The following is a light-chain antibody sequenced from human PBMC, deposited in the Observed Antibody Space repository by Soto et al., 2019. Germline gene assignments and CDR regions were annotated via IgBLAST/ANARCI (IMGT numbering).Light chain of an antibody. CDR2: DAS. CDR1: QSISVS. J-gene: IGKJ4*01. CDR3: QQYGTSLFT. V-gene: IGKV1-5*01. Sequence: IQMTQSPSTLSASVGDTFTITFRPSQSISVSLAWYQQKPGKAPNLLIYDASTLQGGVPSRFSGSGSGTEFTLTISGLEPEDFAVYYCQQYGTSLFTFGGGTKVDIK.